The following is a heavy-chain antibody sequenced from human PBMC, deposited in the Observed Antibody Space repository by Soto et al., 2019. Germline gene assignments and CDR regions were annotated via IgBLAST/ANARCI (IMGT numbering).Heavy chain of an antibody. CDR2: INPNSGGT. D-gene: IGHD1-20*01. CDR3: ARGTLLTRITGTTGGIGY. V-gene: IGHV1-2*02. Sequence: ASVKVSCKASGYTFTGYYMHWVRQAPGQGLEWMGWINPNSGGTNYAQKFQSRVTMTRDTSISTAYMELSRLRSDDTAVYYCARGTLLTRITGTTGGIGYWGQGTLVTVSS. J-gene: IGHJ4*02. CDR1: GYTFTGYY.